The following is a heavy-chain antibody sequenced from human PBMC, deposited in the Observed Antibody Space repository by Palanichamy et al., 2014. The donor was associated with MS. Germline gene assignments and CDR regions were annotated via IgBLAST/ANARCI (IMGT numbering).Heavy chain of an antibody. CDR2: INAGNGNT. V-gene: IGHV1-3*01. CDR3: ARGLWSSSRVGYYFDN. Sequence: QVQLVQSGAEVKKPGASVKVSCKASGYTFIDYAMNWVRQAPGQRLEWMGWINAGNGNTKYSQKFQGRVTLTRDTSASTAYMELSSLTSEDTAVYYCARGLWSSSRVGYYFDNWGQGTLVTVSS. D-gene: IGHD3-3*01. J-gene: IGHJ4*02. CDR1: GYTFIDYA.